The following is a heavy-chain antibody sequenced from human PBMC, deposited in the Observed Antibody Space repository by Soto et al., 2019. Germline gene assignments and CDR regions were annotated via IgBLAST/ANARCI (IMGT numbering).Heavy chain of an antibody. CDR2: IYYSGST. V-gene: IGHV4-59*01. CDR1: GGSISSYY. CDR3: ARYTNNMTTVTRAYYFDY. J-gene: IGHJ4*02. D-gene: IGHD4-4*01. Sequence: SATLSLTCTVSGGSISSYYWSWIRQPPGKGLEWIGYIYYSGSTNYNPSLKSRVTISVDTSKNQFSLKLSSVTAADTAVYYCARYTNNMTTVTRAYYFDYWGQGTLVTVSS.